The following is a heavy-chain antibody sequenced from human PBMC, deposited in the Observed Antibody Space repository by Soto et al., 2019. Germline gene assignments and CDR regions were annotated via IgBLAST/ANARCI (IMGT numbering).Heavy chain of an antibody. V-gene: IGHV1-3*01. Sequence: QVQLVQSGAQVKRPGASVKVSCRASAYTFVPYALHWVRQAPRQRLEWVGWLNPTTGNIKYSHKFEDRVSITRDTATSTAYMELRGLRSEDTAVYFCSREAIVAENWFDPGGQGTLVTVSS. CDR3: SREAIVAENWFDP. D-gene: IGHD5-12*01. CDR1: AYTFVPYA. CDR2: LNPTTGNI. J-gene: IGHJ5*02.